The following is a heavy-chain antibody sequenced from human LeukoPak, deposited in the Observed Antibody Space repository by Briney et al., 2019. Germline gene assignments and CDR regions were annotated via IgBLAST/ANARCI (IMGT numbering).Heavy chain of an antibody. D-gene: IGHD6-6*01. V-gene: IGHV4-4*07. J-gene: IGHJ4*02. Sequence: SETLSLTCTVSSGSISTYYWSWIRQPAGKGLEYIGRIYPTGSTNYNPSLKSRVTISVDRSKNQFSLKLSSVTAADTAVYYCARAAKSIDADYWGQGTLVTVSS. CDR1: SGSISTYY. CDR2: IYPTGST. CDR3: ARAAKSIDADY.